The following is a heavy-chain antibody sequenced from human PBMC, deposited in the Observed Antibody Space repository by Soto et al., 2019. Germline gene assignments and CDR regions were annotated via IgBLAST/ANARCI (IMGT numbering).Heavy chain of an antibody. V-gene: IGHV3-30-3*01. CDR2: ISYDGSNI. J-gene: IGHJ4*02. CDR1: GFTFSSYA. CDR3: ASHLYSSGWYSFDY. D-gene: IGHD6-19*01. Sequence: QVQLVESGGGVVQPGRSLRLSCAASGFTFSSYAMHWVRQAPGKGLEWVAVISYDGSNIYYADSVKGRFTISRDNSKNTLYLQMNSLRAEDTAVYYCASHLYSSGWYSFDYWGQGTLVTVSS.